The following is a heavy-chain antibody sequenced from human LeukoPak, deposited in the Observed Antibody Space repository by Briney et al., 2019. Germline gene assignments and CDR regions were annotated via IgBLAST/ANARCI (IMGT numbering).Heavy chain of an antibody. CDR1: GGSISSYY. CDR3: AGEGRSSPHFGY. CDR2: IYYSGST. V-gene: IGHV4-59*08. Sequence: SETLSLTCTVSGGSISSYYWSWIRQPPGKGLEWIGYIYYSGSTNYNPSLKSRVTISVDTSKNQFSLRLTSVTAADTAVYYCAGEGRSSPHFGYWGQGTLVTVSS. D-gene: IGHD6-6*01. J-gene: IGHJ4*02.